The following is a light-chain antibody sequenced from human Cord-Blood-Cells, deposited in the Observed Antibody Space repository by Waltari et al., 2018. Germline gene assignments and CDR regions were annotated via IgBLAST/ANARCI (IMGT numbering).Light chain of an antibody. CDR1: SSDVGGYNY. CDR2: DVR. Sequence: QSALTQPASVSGSPGQSITISCTGTSSDVGGYNYVPWYQQHPGKAPNLMIYDVRKRPSXXSLXXXGSKSANTXXLTISGLQAEDEADYYCSSYTSSSTYVFGTGTKVTVL. CDR3: SSYTSSSTYV. J-gene: IGLJ1*01. V-gene: IGLV2-14*01.